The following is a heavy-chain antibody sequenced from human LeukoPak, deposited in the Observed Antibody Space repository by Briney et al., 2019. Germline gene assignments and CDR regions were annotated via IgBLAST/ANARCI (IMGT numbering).Heavy chain of an antibody. J-gene: IGHJ3*02. CDR2: ISYDGSNK. CDR3: ASIYYDFWSAQDAFDI. V-gene: IGHV3-30*03. D-gene: IGHD3-3*01. Sequence: PGGSLRLSCAASGFTFSSYGMHWVRQAPGKGLEWVAVISYDGSNKYHADSVKGRFTISRDNAKNSLYLQMNSLRAEDTAVYYCASIYYDFWSAQDAFDIWGQGTMVTVSS. CDR1: GFTFSSYG.